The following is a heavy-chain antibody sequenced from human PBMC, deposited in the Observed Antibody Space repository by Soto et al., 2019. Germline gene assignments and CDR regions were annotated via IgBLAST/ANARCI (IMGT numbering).Heavy chain of an antibody. V-gene: IGHV1-2*02. CDR3: ATGDYNNSWNDGHYDY. J-gene: IGHJ4*02. Sequence: ASVNVSCKASGYTFTENQIHWLRRAPGQRLQWLGRIDPKSGDTTFAPTFQGRVTMTRDTSTNTAYLKLSSVTAADTAVYYCATGDYNNSWNDGHYDYWGQGTLVTVSS. CDR1: GYTFTENQ. D-gene: IGHD1-1*01. CDR2: IDPKSGDT.